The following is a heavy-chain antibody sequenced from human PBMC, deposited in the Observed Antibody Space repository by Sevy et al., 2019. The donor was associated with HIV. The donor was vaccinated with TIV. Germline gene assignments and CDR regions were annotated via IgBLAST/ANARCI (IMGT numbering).Heavy chain of an antibody. CDR3: ARVGAGDAFDI. CDR2: INSDGSST. Sequence: GGSLRLSCAASGFTFSSYWMHWVRQAPGKGLVWVSRINSDGSSTSYADSVKGRFTISRDNAKNTRYLQMNSLRAGDTAGYYCARVGAGDAFDIWGQGTMVTVSS. D-gene: IGHD3-10*01. J-gene: IGHJ3*02. CDR1: GFTFSSYW. V-gene: IGHV3-74*01.